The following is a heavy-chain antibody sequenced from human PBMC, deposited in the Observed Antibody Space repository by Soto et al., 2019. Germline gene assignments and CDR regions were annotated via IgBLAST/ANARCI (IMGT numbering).Heavy chain of an antibody. D-gene: IGHD1-1*01. J-gene: IGHJ5*01. Sequence: WVRQAPGKGLEWFSYISSSSTTIYYADSVKGRFTISRDNAKNSLYLQMNSLRAEYTAVHCYVNCLSGGPLEDFSSW. CDR3: VNCLSGGPLEDFSS. V-gene: IGHV3-48*01. CDR2: ISSSSTTI.